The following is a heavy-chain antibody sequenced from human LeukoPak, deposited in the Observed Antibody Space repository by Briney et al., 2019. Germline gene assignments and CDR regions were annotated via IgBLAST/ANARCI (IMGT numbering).Heavy chain of an antibody. CDR2: INSDGSWT. Sequence: GGSLRLSCAASGNYWMHWVRQAPGKGLVWVSHINSDGSWTSYADSVKGRFTISKDNAKNTVYPQMNSLRAEDTAVYYCVSFYETYWGRGTLVTVSS. D-gene: IGHD2/OR15-2a*01. CDR1: GNYW. CDR3: VSFYETY. V-gene: IGHV3-74*01. J-gene: IGHJ4*02.